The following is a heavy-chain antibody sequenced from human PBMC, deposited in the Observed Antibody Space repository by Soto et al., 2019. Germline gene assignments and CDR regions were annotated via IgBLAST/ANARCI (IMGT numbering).Heavy chain of an antibody. CDR3: AKDTNDFWSGFYYFGMDV. D-gene: IGHD3-3*01. CDR2: TSFDGSNK. Sequence: PGRSLRLSCAASGFTFRSYGMHWVRQAPGKGLEWVAVTSFDGSNKYYVDSVKGRFTISRDNSKNTLDLQMKSLRGEDTAVYYCAKDTNDFWSGFYYFGMDVWGQGTTVTVSS. V-gene: IGHV3-30*18. CDR1: GFTFRSYG. J-gene: IGHJ6*02.